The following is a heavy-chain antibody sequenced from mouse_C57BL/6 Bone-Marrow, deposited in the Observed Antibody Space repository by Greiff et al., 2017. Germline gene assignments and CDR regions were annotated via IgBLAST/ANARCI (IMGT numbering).Heavy chain of an antibody. CDR3: ASEGYGNYGPYWYFDV. D-gene: IGHD2-10*02. Sequence: QVQLQQSGAELVKPGASVKMSCKASGYTFTSYWITWVKQRPGQGLEWIGDIYPGSGSTNYNEKFKSKATLTVDTSSSTAYMQLSSLTSEDSAVYYCASEGYGNYGPYWYFDVWGTGTTVTVSS. J-gene: IGHJ1*03. V-gene: IGHV1-55*01. CDR1: GYTFTSYW. CDR2: IYPGSGST.